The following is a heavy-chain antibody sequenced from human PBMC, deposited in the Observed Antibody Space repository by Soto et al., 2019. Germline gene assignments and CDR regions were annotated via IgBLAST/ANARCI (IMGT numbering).Heavy chain of an antibody. CDR2: IYYSGST. CDR3: ARGNYYDSSGYYKYFDY. D-gene: IGHD3-22*01. CDR1: GGSISSGGYY. Sequence: SETLSLTCTVSGGSISSGGYYWSWIRQHPGKGLEWIGYIYYSGSTYYNPSLKSRVTISVDTSKNQFSLKLSSVTAADTAVYYCARGNYYDSSGYYKYFDYWGQGTLVTVSS. J-gene: IGHJ4*02. V-gene: IGHV4-31*03.